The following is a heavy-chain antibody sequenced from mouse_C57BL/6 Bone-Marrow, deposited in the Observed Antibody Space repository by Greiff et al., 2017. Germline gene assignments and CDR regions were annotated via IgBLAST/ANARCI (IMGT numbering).Heavy chain of an antibody. CDR2: LYPTSGNT. CDR3: ARINWGDFDY. CDR1: GYTFTSYG. J-gene: IGHJ2*01. D-gene: IGHD4-1*01. V-gene: IGHV1-81*01. Sequence: QVQLQQSGAELARPGASVKLSCKASGYTFTSYGISWVKQRTGQGLAWIGELYPTSGNTSYNKKFKGQATLTAAKSSSTAYLELRSLTAEYSAVYFCARINWGDFDYWGQGTTLTVSS.